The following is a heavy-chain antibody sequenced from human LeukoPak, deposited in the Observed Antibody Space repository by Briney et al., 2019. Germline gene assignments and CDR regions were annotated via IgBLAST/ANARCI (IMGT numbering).Heavy chain of an antibody. CDR1: GYTFTSYD. D-gene: IGHD3-22*01. V-gene: IGHV1-8*02. J-gene: IGHJ4*02. CDR2: MNPNSGNT. Sequence: ASVKVSCKASGYTFTSYDINWVRQATGQGLEWMGWMNPNSGNTGYAQKFQGRVTMTRNTSISTAYMELSSLRSEDTAVYYCAREGGYDSSGYYLYYFDYWGQGTLVTVSS. CDR3: AREGGYDSSGYYLYYFDY.